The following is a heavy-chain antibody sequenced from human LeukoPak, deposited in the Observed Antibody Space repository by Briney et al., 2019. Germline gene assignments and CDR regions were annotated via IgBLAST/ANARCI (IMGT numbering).Heavy chain of an antibody. D-gene: IGHD1-26*01. Sequence: KSSETLSLTCAVYGASFSGYYWSWISQPPGKGLEWLGEINHSGSTNYNPSLKRRVPISVDTSKNQFSLKLTSVTAADTAVDYCARGVGPTTAQSTFDYWGQGALVTVSS. CDR1: GASFSGYY. J-gene: IGHJ4*02. CDR2: INHSGST. CDR3: ARGVGPTTAQSTFDY. V-gene: IGHV4-34*01.